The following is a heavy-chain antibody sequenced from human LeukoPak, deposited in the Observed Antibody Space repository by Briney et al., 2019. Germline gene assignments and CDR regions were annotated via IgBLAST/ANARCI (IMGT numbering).Heavy chain of an antibody. CDR1: GFIFSDAW. CDR3: TAGGSVITVTRSYDF. Sequence: GGPLRLSCAASGFIFSDAWMNWVRHAPGKGLEGGGRIKSKADGETTDYAAPVQGRFLGSSDDSTASLYLQMNSLQTEDTAVYYCTAGGSVITVTRSYDFWGQGTLVTVSS. D-gene: IGHD4-17*01. V-gene: IGHV3-15*07. CDR2: IKSKADGETT. J-gene: IGHJ4*02.